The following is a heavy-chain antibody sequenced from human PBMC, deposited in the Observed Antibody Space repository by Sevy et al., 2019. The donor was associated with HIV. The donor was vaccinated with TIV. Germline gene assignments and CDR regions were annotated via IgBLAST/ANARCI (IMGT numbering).Heavy chain of an antibody. CDR2: ISYDGTTE. CDR3: ARDAGYSGNFSPCGY. V-gene: IGHV3-30*04. D-gene: IGHD3-10*01. CDR1: GFTFSSHA. J-gene: IGHJ4*02. Sequence: GGSLRLSCAASGFTFSSHAMHWVRQAPGKGLEWVAVISYDGTTEYYADFVKGRFSISRDNSKNTLYLQMNSLRAEDTAVYYCARDAGYSGNFSPCGYWGQGTLVTVSS.